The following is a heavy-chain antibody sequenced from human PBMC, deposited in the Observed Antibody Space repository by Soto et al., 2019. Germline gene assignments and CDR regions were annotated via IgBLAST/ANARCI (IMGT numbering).Heavy chain of an antibody. V-gene: IGHV4-39*01. CDR1: GGSISSSSYY. J-gene: IGHJ4*02. D-gene: IGHD3-3*01. Sequence: QLQLQESGPGLVKPSKTLSLTCTVSGGSISSSSYYWGWIRQPPGKGLEWIGSIYYSGSTYYNPSLKSRVTISVDTSKNQFSLKLSSVTAADTAVYYCARLTIFGVPDYWGQGTLVTVSS. CDR2: IYYSGST. CDR3: ARLTIFGVPDY.